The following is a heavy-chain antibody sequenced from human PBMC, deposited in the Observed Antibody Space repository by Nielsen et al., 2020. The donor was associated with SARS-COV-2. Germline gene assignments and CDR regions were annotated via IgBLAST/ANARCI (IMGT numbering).Heavy chain of an antibody. Sequence: GESLKISCAASGFTFSSYAMHWVRQAPGKGLEWMAVISYDGSNKYYADSVKGRFTISRDNSKNTLYLQMNSLRAEDTAVYYCARTLSAPGIAVAGPTVGFDYWGQGTLVTVSS. J-gene: IGHJ4*02. CDR2: ISYDGSNK. V-gene: IGHV3-30-3*01. D-gene: IGHD6-19*01. CDR3: ARTLSAPGIAVAGPTVGFDY. CDR1: GFTFSSYA.